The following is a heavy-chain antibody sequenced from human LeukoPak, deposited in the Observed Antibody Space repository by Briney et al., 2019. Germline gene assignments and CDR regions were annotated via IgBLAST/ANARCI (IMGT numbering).Heavy chain of an antibody. CDR3: AKDRPNYYHISGSYYKRNGDY. Sequence: GGSLRLSCAASGFTFDDYGMSWVRQAPGKGLEWVSGINWNGGSTGYADSVKGRFTISRDNSKNTLYLQMSGLRAEDTALYYCAKDRPNYYHISGSYYKRNGDYWGRGTLVTVSS. CDR2: INWNGGST. D-gene: IGHD3-22*01. CDR1: GFTFDDYG. V-gene: IGHV3-20*04. J-gene: IGHJ4*02.